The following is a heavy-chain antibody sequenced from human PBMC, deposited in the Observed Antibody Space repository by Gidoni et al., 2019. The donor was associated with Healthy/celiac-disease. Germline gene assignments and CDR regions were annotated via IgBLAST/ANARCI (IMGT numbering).Heavy chain of an antibody. V-gene: IGHV3-30*03. CDR1: GFTFSSYG. D-gene: IGHD7-27*01. CDR2: ISYDGSNK. J-gene: IGHJ6*02. CDR3: ARDRWGHYYYYGMDV. Sequence: QVQLVESGGGVVQPGRSLRLSCAASGFTFSSYGMHWVRQAPGKGLEWVAVISYDGSNKYYADSVKGRFTISRDNSKNTLYLQMNSLRAEDTAVYYCARDRWGHYYYYGMDVWGQGTTVTVSS.